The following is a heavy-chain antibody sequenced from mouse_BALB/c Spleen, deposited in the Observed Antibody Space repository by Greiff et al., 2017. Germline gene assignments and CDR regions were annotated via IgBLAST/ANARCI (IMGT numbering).Heavy chain of an antibody. CDR2: ISYDGSN. Sequence: EVKLMESGPGLVKPSQSLSLTCSVTGYSITSGYYWNWIRQFPGNKLEWMGYISYDGSNNYNPSLKNRISITRDTSKNQFFLKLNSVTTEDTATYYCARVTGAMDYWGQGTSVTVSS. V-gene: IGHV3-6*02. CDR1: GYSITSGYY. J-gene: IGHJ4*01. D-gene: IGHD3-1*01. CDR3: ARVTGAMDY.